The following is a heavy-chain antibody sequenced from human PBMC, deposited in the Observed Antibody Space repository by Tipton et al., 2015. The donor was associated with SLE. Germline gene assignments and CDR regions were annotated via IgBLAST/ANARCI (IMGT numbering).Heavy chain of an antibody. D-gene: IGHD4-23*01. V-gene: IGHV3-30*02. Sequence: SLRLSCAASGFTFSSYAMHWVRQAPGKGLEWVAFIRYDGSNKYYADSVKGRFTISRDNSKNTLYLQMNSLRAEDTAVYYCATDYGGNSRYFDYWGQGTLVTVSS. CDR2: IRYDGSNK. CDR1: GFTFSSYA. J-gene: IGHJ4*02. CDR3: ATDYGGNSRYFDY.